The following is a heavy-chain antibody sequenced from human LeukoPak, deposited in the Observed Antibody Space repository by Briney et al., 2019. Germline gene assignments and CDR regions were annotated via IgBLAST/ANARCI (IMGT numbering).Heavy chain of an antibody. CDR2: ISSNGGST. CDR3: VRGWLQSGFDY. V-gene: IGHV3-64D*09. J-gene: IGHJ4*02. D-gene: IGHD5-24*01. Sequence: GGSLRLSCSASGFTFSSYAMHWVRQAPGKGLEYVSAISSNGGSTYYADSVKGRFTISRDNSKNTLYLQMSSLRAEDTAVYYYVRGWLQSGFDYWGQGTLVTVSS. CDR1: GFTFSSYA.